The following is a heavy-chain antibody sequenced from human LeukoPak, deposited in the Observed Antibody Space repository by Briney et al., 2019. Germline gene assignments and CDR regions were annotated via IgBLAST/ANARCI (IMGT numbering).Heavy chain of an antibody. CDR3: ARWGGYSYGFTRGFDS. CDR1: GGSINSYD. J-gene: IGHJ4*02. CDR2: IYYTGST. Sequence: PSETLALTCTVSGGSINSYDGSWIRQSPGKGLEWIGSIYYTGSTIYNPSLQSRVTISLDMSKSQFSLSLSSVTAADTAVYYCARWGGYSYGFTRGFDSWGQGTLVTVSS. D-gene: IGHD5-18*01. V-gene: IGHV4-59*01.